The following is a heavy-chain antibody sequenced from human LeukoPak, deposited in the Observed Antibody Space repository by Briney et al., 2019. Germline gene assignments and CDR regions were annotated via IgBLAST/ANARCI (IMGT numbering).Heavy chain of an antibody. V-gene: IGHV4-31*03. CDR2: IYYSGST. Sequence: PSETLSLTCTVSGGSISSGGYYWSWIRQHPGKGLEWIGYIYYSGSTYYNPSLKSRVTVSLDKSKNQLSLNLTSVTAADTAVYYCSRENGAFSPFGYWGQGTLVTVLS. D-gene: IGHD2-8*01. CDR3: SRENGAFSPFGY. CDR1: GGSISSGGYY. J-gene: IGHJ4*02.